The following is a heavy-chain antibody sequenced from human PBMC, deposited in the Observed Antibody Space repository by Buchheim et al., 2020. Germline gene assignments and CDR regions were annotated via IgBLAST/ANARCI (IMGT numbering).Heavy chain of an antibody. CDR1: GFTFGDYA. CDR2: IRSKAYGGTT. J-gene: IGHJ6*02. Sequence: EVQLVESGGGLVQPGRSLRLSCTASGFTFGDYAMSWVRQAPGKGLEWVGFIRSKAYGGTTEYAASVKGRFTISRDDSKSIAYLQMNSLKTEDTAVYYCTRLGVVVPVYYYYYGMDVWGQGTT. D-gene: IGHD2-2*01. V-gene: IGHV3-49*04. CDR3: TRLGVVVPVYYYYYGMDV.